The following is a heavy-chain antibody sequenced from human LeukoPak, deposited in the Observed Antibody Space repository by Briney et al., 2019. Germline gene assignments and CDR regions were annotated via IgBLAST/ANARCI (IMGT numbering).Heavy chain of an antibody. J-gene: IGHJ4*02. CDR3: SRRYCSGGSCNAPYDY. D-gene: IGHD2-15*01. V-gene: IGHV3-21*01. Sequence: GGSLRLSCAASGFTFSNAWMSWVRQAPGKGLEWVSSISSSSSYIYYADSVKGRFTISRDNAKNSLYLQMNSLRAEDTAVYYCSRRYCSGGSCNAPYDYWGQGTLVTVSS. CDR2: ISSSSSYI. CDR1: GFTFSNAW.